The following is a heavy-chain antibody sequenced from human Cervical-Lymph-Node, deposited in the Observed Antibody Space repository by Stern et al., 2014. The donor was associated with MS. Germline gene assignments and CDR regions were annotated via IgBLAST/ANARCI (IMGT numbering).Heavy chain of an antibody. J-gene: IGHJ5*02. D-gene: IGHD1-26*01. CDR2: IHDSGST. V-gene: IGHV4-61*02. CDR3: ATTRWDLFTWNWFDP. CDR1: GGSISSSGYY. Sequence: QVQLVESGPGLVKPSQTLSLTCTVSGGSISSSGYYWSLIRQPADKGLEWIGRIHDSGSTYYNPSLKSRVTLSMATAKHQFSLKLTSVTAADTAVYYCATTRWDLFTWNWFDPWGQGTLVTVSS.